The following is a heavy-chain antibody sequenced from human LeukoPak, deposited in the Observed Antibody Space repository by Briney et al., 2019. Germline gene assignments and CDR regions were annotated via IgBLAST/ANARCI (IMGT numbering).Heavy chain of an antibody. CDR3: AKDDGYGDYGYDY. V-gene: IGHV3-23*01. Sequence: GGSLRLSCAASGFTFSSYAMSWVRQAPGQGLEWVSAISGSGGSTYYADSVKGRFTISRDNSKNTLYLQMNSLRAEDTAVYYCAKDDGYGDYGYDYWGQGTLVTVSS. CDR2: ISGSGGST. CDR1: GFTFSSYA. J-gene: IGHJ4*02. D-gene: IGHD4-17*01.